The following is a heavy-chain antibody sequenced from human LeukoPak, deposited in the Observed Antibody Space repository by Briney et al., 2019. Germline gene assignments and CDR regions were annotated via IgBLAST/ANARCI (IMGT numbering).Heavy chain of an antibody. Sequence: GGSLRLSCAASGFTFSSYVMHWVRQAPGKGLEWVAVISYDGSNKYYADSVKGRFTISRDNSKNTLYLQMNSLRAEDTAVNYCARENWDHDAFDIWGQGTMVTVSS. CDR1: GFTFSSYV. D-gene: IGHD7-27*01. CDR3: ARENWDHDAFDI. CDR2: ISYDGSNK. J-gene: IGHJ3*02. V-gene: IGHV3-30*04.